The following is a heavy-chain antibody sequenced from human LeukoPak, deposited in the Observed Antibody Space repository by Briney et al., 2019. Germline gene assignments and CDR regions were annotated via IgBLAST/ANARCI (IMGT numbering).Heavy chain of an antibody. CDR1: GYTFTTYD. J-gene: IGHJ4*02. CDR3: ARVVVTLVRGVIIIQGLFDY. Sequence: GASVKVSCKASGYTFTTYDITWVRQATGQGLEWMGWMNPNSGNTAYAQKFQGRVTMTRDTSTSTVYMELSSLRSEDTAVYYCARVVVTLVRGVIIIQGLFDYWGQGTLVTVSS. D-gene: IGHD3-10*01. CDR2: MNPNSGNT. V-gene: IGHV1-8*02.